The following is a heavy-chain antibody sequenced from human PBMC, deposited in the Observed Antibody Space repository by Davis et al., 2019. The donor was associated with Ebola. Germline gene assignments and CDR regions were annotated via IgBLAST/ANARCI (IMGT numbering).Heavy chain of an antibody. D-gene: IGHD6-13*01. J-gene: IGHJ4*02. Sequence: PGGSLRLSCTASGFTFSNAWMSWVRQAPGKGLEWVGRIKSKTDGGIADYAAPVKTRFTISRDDSKNTLYLQMNSLKSEDTAVYYCTRTPAAGLWGQGTLVTVSS. CDR1: GFTFSNAW. V-gene: IGHV3-15*01. CDR2: IKSKTDGGIA. CDR3: TRTPAAGL.